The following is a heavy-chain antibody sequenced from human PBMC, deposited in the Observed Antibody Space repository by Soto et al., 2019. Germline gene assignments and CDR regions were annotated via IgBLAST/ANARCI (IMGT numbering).Heavy chain of an antibody. CDR2: IWYDGSNK. CDR3: ARLQGDFWSGYYYGMDV. Sequence: LRLSCAASGFTFSGYGMHWVRQAPGKGLEWVAVIWYDGSNKYYADSVKGRFTISRDNSKNTLYLQMNSLRAEDTAVYYCARLQGDFWSGYYYGMDVWGQGTTVTVSS. V-gene: IGHV3-33*01. J-gene: IGHJ6*02. CDR1: GFTFSGYG. D-gene: IGHD3-3*01.